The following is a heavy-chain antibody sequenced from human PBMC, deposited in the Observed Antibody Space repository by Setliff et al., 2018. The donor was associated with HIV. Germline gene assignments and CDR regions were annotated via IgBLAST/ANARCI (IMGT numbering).Heavy chain of an antibody. Sequence: GGSLRLSCAASGFTLSTYWMSWVRQAPGKGLEWVANIKQDGSEKYYVDSVKGRFTISRDTSKNTLYLQMNSLRAEDTAVYYCARDGLEGDMAGRQRTYSFNLWGQGTLVTVSS. CDR1: GFTLSTYW. V-gene: IGHV3-7*01. J-gene: IGHJ5*02. D-gene: IGHD2-15*01. CDR2: IKQDGSEK. CDR3: ARDGLEGDMAGRQRTYSFNL.